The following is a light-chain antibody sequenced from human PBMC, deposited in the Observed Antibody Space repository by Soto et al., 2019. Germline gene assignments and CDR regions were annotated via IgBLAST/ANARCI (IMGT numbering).Light chain of an antibody. J-gene: IGKJ4*01. CDR1: QSVGTN. CDR2: DSF. Sequence: IVLTQSPATLSLTPGERATLSCRASQSVGTNLVWYRQRPGQSPRLLIYDSFSRATGVPARFSGSGSGTDFTLTIRSLEPEDFAVYYCQKRANWPLTFGGGTKVEIK. V-gene: IGKV3-11*01. CDR3: QKRANWPLT.